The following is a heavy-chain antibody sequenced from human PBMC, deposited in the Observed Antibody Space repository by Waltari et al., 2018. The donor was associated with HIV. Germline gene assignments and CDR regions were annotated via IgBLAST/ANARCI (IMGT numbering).Heavy chain of an antibody. CDR3: ASIAYCGGDCYPRGMDV. D-gene: IGHD2-21*02. J-gene: IGHJ6*02. CDR1: VFTVNSHY. Sequence: ELQLVEAGGVSVQSGGSLRRSGAASVFTVNSHYIGWVRQAPGKGLGWVSVIYSGGSTYYADSVKGRFTISRDNSKNTLYLQMNSLRAEDTAVYYCASIAYCGGDCYPRGMDVWGQGTTVTVSS. V-gene: IGHV3-66*01. CDR2: IYSGGST.